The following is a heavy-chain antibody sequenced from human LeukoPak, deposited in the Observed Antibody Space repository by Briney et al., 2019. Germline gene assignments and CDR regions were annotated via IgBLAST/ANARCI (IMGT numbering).Heavy chain of an antibody. Sequence: ASVKVSCKASGYTFTSYGISWVRQAPGQGLEWMGWISAYNGNTNYAQKLQGRVTMTTDTSTSTAYMELRSLRPDDTAVYYCARESGYYYGSGSSSPIDYWGQGTLVTVSS. J-gene: IGHJ4*02. V-gene: IGHV1-18*01. D-gene: IGHD3-10*01. CDR2: ISAYNGNT. CDR3: ARESGYYYGSGSSSPIDY. CDR1: GYTFTSYG.